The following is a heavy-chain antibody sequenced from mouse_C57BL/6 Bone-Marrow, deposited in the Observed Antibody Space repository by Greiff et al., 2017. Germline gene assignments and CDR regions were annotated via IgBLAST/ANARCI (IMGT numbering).Heavy chain of an antibody. CDR1: GFTFSDYY. CDR3: ARHEGSSYAMDY. Sequence: DVHLVESGGGLVQPGGSLKLSCAASGFTFSDYYMYWVRQTPEKRLEWVAYISNGGGSTYYPDTVKGRFTISRDNAKNTLYLQMSRLKSEDTAMYYCARHEGSSYAMDYWGQGTSVTVSS. CDR2: ISNGGGST. J-gene: IGHJ4*01. D-gene: IGHD1-1*01. V-gene: IGHV5-12*01.